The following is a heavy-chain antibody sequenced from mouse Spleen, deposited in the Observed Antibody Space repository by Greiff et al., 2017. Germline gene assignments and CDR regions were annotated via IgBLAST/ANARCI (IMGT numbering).Heavy chain of an antibody. CDR2: IYPGDGDT. V-gene: IGHV1-82*01. Sequence: QVQLKESGPELVKPGASVKISCKASGYAFSSSWMNWVKQRPGKGLEWIGRIYPGDGDTNYNGKFKGKATLTADKSSSTAYMQLSSLTSEDSAVYFCARDGDYGNYDYFDYWGQGTTLTVSS. CDR1: GYAFSSSW. CDR3: ARDGDYGNYDYFDY. D-gene: IGHD2-1*01. J-gene: IGHJ2*01.